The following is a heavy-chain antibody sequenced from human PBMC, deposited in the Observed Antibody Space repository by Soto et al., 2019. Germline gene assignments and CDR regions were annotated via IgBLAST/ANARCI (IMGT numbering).Heavy chain of an antibody. D-gene: IGHD2-2*01. Sequence: QVQLVQSGTEVRKPGSSVKVSCKASGGTFDSNAISWVLLAPGQGLEWMGGIIPIFGTINNAQKFQDRVTNNADESANIIYMEMGSLRTEETGIYYCARERFTFCPGAVGGSFDIWGQGKPVTVPS. J-gene: IGHJ3*02. V-gene: IGHV1-69*12. CDR2: IIPIFGTI. CDR3: ARERFTFCPGAVGGSFDI. CDR1: GGTFDSNA.